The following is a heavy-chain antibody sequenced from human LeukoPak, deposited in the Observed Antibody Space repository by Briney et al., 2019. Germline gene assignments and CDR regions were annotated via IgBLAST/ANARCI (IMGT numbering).Heavy chain of an antibody. V-gene: IGHV3-23*01. Sequence: GGTLRLSCAASGFTFSSYAMNWVRQAPGKGLEWVSAINSNGGSTYYADSVKGRFSISRDNSKNTMYLQMSSLRDEDTAVYYCVRDEWFGEYAYWGQGTLVTVSS. CDR1: GFTFSSYA. CDR3: VRDEWFGEYAY. D-gene: IGHD3-10*01. CDR2: INSNGGST. J-gene: IGHJ4*02.